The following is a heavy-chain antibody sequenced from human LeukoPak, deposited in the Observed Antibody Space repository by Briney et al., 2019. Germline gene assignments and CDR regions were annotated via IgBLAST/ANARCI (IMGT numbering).Heavy chain of an antibody. CDR3: AKDNVWFGELLGYFDY. J-gene: IGHJ4*02. CDR2: ISWNSGSI. Sequence: GGSLRLSCAASGFTFSSYGMSWVRQAPGKGLEWVSGISWNSGSIGYADSVKGRFTISRDNAKNSLYLQMNSLRAEDTALYYCAKDNVWFGELLGYFDYWGQGTLVTVSS. CDR1: GFTFSSYG. V-gene: IGHV3-9*01. D-gene: IGHD3-10*01.